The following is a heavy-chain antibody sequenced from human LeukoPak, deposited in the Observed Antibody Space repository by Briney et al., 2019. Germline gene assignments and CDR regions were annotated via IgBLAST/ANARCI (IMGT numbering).Heavy chain of an antibody. V-gene: IGHV3-53*01. CDR3: ARVYGANSMRYFDL. CDR2: IYSGGST. Sequence: GGSLRLSCAASGFTVSSNYMSWVRQAPGKGLEWVSIIYSGGSTYYADSVKGRFTISRDNSKNTLYLQMNSLRAEDTAVYYCARVYGANSMRYFDLWGRGTLVTVSS. D-gene: IGHD4-23*01. J-gene: IGHJ2*01. CDR1: GFTVSSNY.